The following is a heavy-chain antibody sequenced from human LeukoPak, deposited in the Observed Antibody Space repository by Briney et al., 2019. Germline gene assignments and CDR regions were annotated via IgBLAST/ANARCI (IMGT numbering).Heavy chain of an antibody. CDR2: IKQDGSEK. J-gene: IGHJ4*02. CDR3: ASTSGWYEPIDY. V-gene: IGHV3-7*02. Sequence: GGSLILSCAASGFTFSSYWMSWVRQAPGKGLEWVANIKQDGSEKYYADSVKGRFTISRDNSKNTLYLQMNSLRAEDTAVYYCASTSGWYEPIDYWGQGTLVTVSS. D-gene: IGHD6-19*01. CDR1: GFTFSSYW.